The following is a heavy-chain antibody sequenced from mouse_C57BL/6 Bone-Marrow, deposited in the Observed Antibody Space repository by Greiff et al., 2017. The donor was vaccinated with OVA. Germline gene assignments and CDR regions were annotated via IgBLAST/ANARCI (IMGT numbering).Heavy chain of an antibody. J-gene: IGHJ3*01. CDR2: IDPENGDT. CDR1: GFNIKDDY. Sequence: VQLQQSGAELVRPGASVKLSCTASGFNIKDDYMHWVKQRPEQGLEWIGWIDPENGDTEYASKFQGKATITADTSSNTAYLQLSSLKSEDTAVYYCTSIYDGYFWFAYWGQGTLVTVSA. CDR3: TSIYDGYFWFAY. V-gene: IGHV14-4*01. D-gene: IGHD2-3*01.